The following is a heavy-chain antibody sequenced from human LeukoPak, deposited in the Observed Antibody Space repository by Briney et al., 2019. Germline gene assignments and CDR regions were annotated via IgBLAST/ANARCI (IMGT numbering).Heavy chain of an antibody. CDR1: GVSISSTNW. CDR2: IHHSGTA. D-gene: IGHD7-27*01. CDR3: ASFRGALSSNWGNSWFDP. V-gene: IGHV4-4*02. J-gene: IGHJ5*02. Sequence: SETLSLTCAVSGVSISSTNWWSWVRQPPGKGLEWIGEIHHSGTANYNPSLKSRLTISVDKSKNQFSLKLSSVTAADTAVYFCASFRGALSSNWGNSWFDPWGQGALVTVSS.